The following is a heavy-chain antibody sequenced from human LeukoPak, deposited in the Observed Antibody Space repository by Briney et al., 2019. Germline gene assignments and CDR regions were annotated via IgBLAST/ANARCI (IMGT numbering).Heavy chain of an antibody. CDR1: GGSISSYY. D-gene: IGHD2-15*01. CDR3: ARETPDCSGGSCYQRYFDY. Sequence: SETLSLTCTVSGGSISSYYWSWIRQPPGKGLEWIGYIYYSGSTNYNPSLKSRVTISVDTSKNQFSLKLSSVTAADTAVYYCARETPDCSGGSCYQRYFDYWGQGTLVTVSS. V-gene: IGHV4-59*01. CDR2: IYYSGST. J-gene: IGHJ4*02.